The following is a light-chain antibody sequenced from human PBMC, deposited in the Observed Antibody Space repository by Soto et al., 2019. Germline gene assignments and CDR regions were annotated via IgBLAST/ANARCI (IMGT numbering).Light chain of an antibody. CDR2: HVT. V-gene: IGLV2-14*01. J-gene: IGLJ1*01. CDR1: SSDVGGYIY. CDR3: SSYTTSSSYV. Sequence: QSVLTHPGSVSGSPGQSITISCTGTSSDVGGYIYVSWYQQHPGKAPKLLIYHVTSRPSGVSYRFSGSQSGNKASLTISLLQAEDEADYSCSSYTTSSSYVIGTGTKVTVL.